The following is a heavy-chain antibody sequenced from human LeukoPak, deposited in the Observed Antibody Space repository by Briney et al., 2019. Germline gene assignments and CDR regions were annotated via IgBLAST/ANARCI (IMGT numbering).Heavy chain of an antibody. J-gene: IGHJ4*02. D-gene: IGHD3-10*01. CDR3: ARVWFGELLFDS. CDR2: IYYSGST. Sequence: GSLRLSCAASGFTFSSYAMSWVRQPPGGGLEWIGNIYYSGSTSYNPSLKSRVTISIDTSKNHFSPKLSSVTAADTAVYYCARVWFGELLFDSWGQGTLVTVSS. V-gene: IGHV4-59*12. CDR1: GFTFSSYA.